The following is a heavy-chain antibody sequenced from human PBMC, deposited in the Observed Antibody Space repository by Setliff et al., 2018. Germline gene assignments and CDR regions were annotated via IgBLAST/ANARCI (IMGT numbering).Heavy chain of an antibody. CDR1: GYTFTSYY. V-gene: IGHV1-46*01. D-gene: IGHD3-22*01. J-gene: IGHJ4*02. CDR3: ARGGYYYDSSGPSPDHFDY. CDR2: INPSGGST. Sequence: GASVKVSCKASGYTFTSYYMHWVRQAPGQGLEWMGIINPSGGSTSYAQKFQGRVTMTRDTSTSTVYMELSSLRSEDTAVYYCARGGYYYDSSGPSPDHFDYWGQGTLVTVSS.